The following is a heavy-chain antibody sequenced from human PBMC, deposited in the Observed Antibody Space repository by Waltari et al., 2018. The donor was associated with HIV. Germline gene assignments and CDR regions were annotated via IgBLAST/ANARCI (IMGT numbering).Heavy chain of an antibody. CDR2: ISWNSGRI. J-gene: IGHJ3*02. CDR3: VREGVAAAGTNDAFDI. V-gene: IGHV3-9*01. CDR1: GFTFDDYA. Sequence: EVQLVESGGGLVQPGRSLRLSCAASGFTFDDYAIPWVRQAPGRGLEWVSGISWNSGRIGYADSVKGRFTISRDNAKKSVFLQMNRLKTDDTALYYCVREGVAAAGTNDAFDIWGQGTMVTVSS. D-gene: IGHD6-13*01.